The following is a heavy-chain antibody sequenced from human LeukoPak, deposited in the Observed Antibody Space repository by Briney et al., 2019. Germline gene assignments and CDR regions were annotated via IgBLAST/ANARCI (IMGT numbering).Heavy chain of an antibody. Sequence: GESLKISCKGSGYSFTSYWIGWVRQLPGKGLEWMGIIYPGDSDTRYSPSFQGQVTISADKSISTAYLQWSSLKASDTAMYYCARARGVVTDTSYYFDYWGQGTLVTVSS. D-gene: IGHD2-21*02. V-gene: IGHV5-51*01. CDR3: ARARGVVTDTSYYFDY. CDR2: IYPGDSDT. CDR1: GYSFTSYW. J-gene: IGHJ4*02.